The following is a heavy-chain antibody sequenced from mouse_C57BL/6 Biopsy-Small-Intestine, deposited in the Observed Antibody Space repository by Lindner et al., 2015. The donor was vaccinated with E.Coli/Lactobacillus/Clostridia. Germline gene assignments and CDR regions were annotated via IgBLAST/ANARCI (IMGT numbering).Heavy chain of an antibody. CDR3: ARDRGYSPYYFDY. V-gene: IGHV1-84*02. J-gene: IGHJ2*01. CDR2: IYANSGGT. D-gene: IGHD2-12*01. CDR1: GYIFTDYS. Sequence: SVKVSCKTSGYIFTDYSMHWVRQAPGQGLEWMGRIYANSGGTNFAQKFRDRVTMTRDTSISAAYMELSRLRSDDTAVYFCARDRGYSPYYFDYWGQGTLVTVSS.